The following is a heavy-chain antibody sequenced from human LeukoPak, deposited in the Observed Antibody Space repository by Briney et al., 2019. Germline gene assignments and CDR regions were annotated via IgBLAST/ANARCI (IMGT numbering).Heavy chain of an antibody. Sequence: GPSLTLSRAASGLTFSTYGMHCVRPAPGKGLEWVAVIWYDGSNKYYADSVKGRFTITRDNAKNTLYLQMNSLRAEDTAVYFCARGHGDSGTFDYWGQGTLVTVSS. CDR3: ARGHGDSGTFDY. CDR1: GLTFSTYG. J-gene: IGHJ4*02. D-gene: IGHD6-13*01. V-gene: IGHV3-33*01. CDR2: IWYDGSNK.